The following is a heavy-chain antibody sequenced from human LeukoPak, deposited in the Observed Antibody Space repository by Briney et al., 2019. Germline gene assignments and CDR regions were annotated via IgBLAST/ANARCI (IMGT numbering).Heavy chain of an antibody. Sequence: SPSETLSLTCTVSGGSVSSGNYSWTWIRQPAGKGLEWIGRIYTSGSTNYNPSLKSRVTISIDASKNQFSLRLSSVTAADTAVYYCTRGGELMNYWGQGTLVTVSS. CDR3: TRGGELMNY. V-gene: IGHV4-61*02. CDR1: GGSVSSGNYS. CDR2: IYTSGST. J-gene: IGHJ4*02. D-gene: IGHD1-26*01.